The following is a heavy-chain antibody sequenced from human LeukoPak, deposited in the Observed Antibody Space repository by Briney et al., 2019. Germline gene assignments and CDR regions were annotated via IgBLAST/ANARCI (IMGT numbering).Heavy chain of an antibody. CDR2: IIPIFGTA. D-gene: IGHD2-8*01. V-gene: IGHV1-69*06. J-gene: IGHJ4*02. CDR1: GGTFSSYA. Sequence: ASVKVSCQASGGTFSSYAISWVRQAPGQGLEWMGGIIPIFGTANYAQKFQGRVTITADKSKSTAYMELSSLRSEDTAVYYCARVSKLYYFDYWGQGTLVTVSS. CDR3: ARVSKLYYFDY.